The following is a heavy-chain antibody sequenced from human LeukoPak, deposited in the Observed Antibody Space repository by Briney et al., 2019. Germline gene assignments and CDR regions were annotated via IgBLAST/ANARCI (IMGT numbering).Heavy chain of an antibody. CDR1: GYSFTSYW. D-gene: IGHD5-24*01. CDR3: ARRLLRDGYNYFDY. Sequence: GESLKISCKGSGYSFTSYWIGWVRQMPGKGLEWMGIIYPGDSDTRYSPSFQGQVTISADKSISTAYLPWNSLKASDTAMYYCARRLLRDGYNYFDYWGQGTLVTVSS. V-gene: IGHV5-51*01. J-gene: IGHJ4*02. CDR2: IYPGDSDT.